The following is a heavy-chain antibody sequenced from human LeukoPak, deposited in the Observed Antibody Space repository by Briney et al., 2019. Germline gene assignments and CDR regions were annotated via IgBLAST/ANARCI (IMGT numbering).Heavy chain of an antibody. J-gene: IGHJ4*02. V-gene: IGHV3-53*01. Sequence: GGSLRLSCAASGFTVSSNYMSWVRQAPGKGLEWVSVIYSGGSTYYADSVKGRFTISRDNAKNSLYLQMNSLRAEDTAVYYCARGGRVTRFDYWGQGTLVSVSS. CDR2: IYSGGST. D-gene: IGHD2-15*01. CDR1: GFTVSSNY. CDR3: ARGGRVTRFDY.